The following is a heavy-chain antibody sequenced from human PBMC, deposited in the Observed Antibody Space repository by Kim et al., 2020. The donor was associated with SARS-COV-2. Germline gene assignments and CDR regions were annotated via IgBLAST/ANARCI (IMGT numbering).Heavy chain of an antibody. D-gene: IGHD3-22*01. V-gene: IGHV3-9*01. J-gene: IGHJ2*01. CDR3: ARGSSGYYFGWYFAL. Sequence: GGSLRLSCGASGFTFDDYAMHWVRQAPGKGLEWVSGISWNSGSIAYADSVKGRFTISRDNSKNSLYLQMNSLRAEDTAFYYCARGSSGYYFGWYFALWGRGTLVTVSS. CDR2: ISWNSGSI. CDR1: GFTFDDYA.